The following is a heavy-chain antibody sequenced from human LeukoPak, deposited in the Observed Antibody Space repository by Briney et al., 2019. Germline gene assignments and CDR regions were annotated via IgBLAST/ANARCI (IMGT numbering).Heavy chain of an antibody. D-gene: IGHD2-2*01. Sequence: GESLKISCKASSYSFTNYWIGWVRQMPGKGLEWMGIIYPGDSDTRYSPSFQGQVTISADKSITTAYLQWSSLKASDTAMYYCARGNHCGSTSCALDYWGQGTLVTVSS. CDR1: SYSFTNYW. CDR2: IYPGDSDT. V-gene: IGHV5-51*01. J-gene: IGHJ4*02. CDR3: ARGNHCGSTSCALDY.